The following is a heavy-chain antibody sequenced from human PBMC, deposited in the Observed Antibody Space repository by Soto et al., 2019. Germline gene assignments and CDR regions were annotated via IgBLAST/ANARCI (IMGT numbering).Heavy chain of an antibody. CDR1: GFSISDYA. J-gene: IGHJ4*02. CDR3: AKDGIRKDDY. V-gene: IGHV3-23*01. CDR2: ISDSGTRT. Sequence: PGGSLRLSCSASGFSISDYARSWVRQAPGKGLEWVSSISDSGTRTFYADSVKGRFAISRDTSKNTVYMQMNNLRVEDTALYYCAKDGIRKDDYWGQGTVVTVSS.